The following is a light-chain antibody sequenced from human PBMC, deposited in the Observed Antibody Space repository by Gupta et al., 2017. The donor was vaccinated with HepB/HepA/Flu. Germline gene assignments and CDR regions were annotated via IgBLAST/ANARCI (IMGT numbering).Light chain of an antibody. Sequence: QSALTQPASVSGSPGPSITLSCPGTNSDVGAYNYVSWYQQHPGKVPKLMIYDVTYRPSGVSSRVSGSKSGNTASLTISGLQAEDEGDYFCKSYAGSNIWVFGGGTKLTVL. J-gene: IGLJ3*02. CDR2: DVT. CDR1: NSDVGAYNY. CDR3: KSYAGSNIWV. V-gene: IGLV2-14*01.